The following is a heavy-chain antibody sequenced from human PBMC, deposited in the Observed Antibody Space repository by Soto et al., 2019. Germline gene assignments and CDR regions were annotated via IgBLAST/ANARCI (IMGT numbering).Heavy chain of an antibody. CDR2: IFHDGTA. CDR1: GVSISSGNW. Sequence: SETLSLTCAVSGVSISSGNWWTWVRQSPQRGLEYIGEIFHDGTANYYPSFERRVAISVNTSKNQFPLKLTSVTAADTAIYFCARGPRVVWVVPTAQRDVFDIWGQGTVVTVSS. D-gene: IGHD2-2*01. J-gene: IGHJ3*02. V-gene: IGHV4-4*02. CDR3: ARGPRVVWVVPTAQRDVFDI.